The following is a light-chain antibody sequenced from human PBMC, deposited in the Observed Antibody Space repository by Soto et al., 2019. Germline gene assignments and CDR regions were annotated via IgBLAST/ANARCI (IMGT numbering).Light chain of an antibody. CDR3: QQYNNWWT. Sequence: EIVMTQSPATLSVSPGERATLSCRASQSVSNNLDWYQKKPGQAPRLLIYGASTSATGIPARFSGSGSGTEFTLTISSLQSEDFAVYYCQQYNNWWTFGQGTKVEIK. J-gene: IGKJ1*01. CDR2: GAS. V-gene: IGKV3-15*01. CDR1: QSVSNN.